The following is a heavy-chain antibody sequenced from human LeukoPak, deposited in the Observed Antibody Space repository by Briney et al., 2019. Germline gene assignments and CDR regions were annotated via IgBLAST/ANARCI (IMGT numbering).Heavy chain of an antibody. CDR2: FSGGGVNI. Sequence: GGSLRLSCAASGFTFSNFGMSWVRQAPGKGLEWVSGFSGGGVNIFYADSVKGRFTISRVNSKNTLYLQMNSRRAEDTAVYYCAKENYGDSTGGRFQHWGQGTLVTVSS. J-gene: IGHJ1*01. D-gene: IGHD4-17*01. CDR1: GFTFSNFG. V-gene: IGHV3-23*01. CDR3: AKENYGDSTGGRFQH.